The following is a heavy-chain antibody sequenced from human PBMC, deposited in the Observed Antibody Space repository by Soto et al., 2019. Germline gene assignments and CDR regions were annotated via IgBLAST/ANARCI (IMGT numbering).Heavy chain of an antibody. CDR3: ARGEGYCSGGTCYRWFDP. V-gene: IGHV1-3*01. CDR1: GYTFTKYA. J-gene: IGHJ5*02. D-gene: IGHD2-15*01. CDR2: INAGNGNT. Sequence: QVQLVQSGAEVKKPGASVKVSCKASGYTFTKYALHWVRQAAGQRLEWMGWINAGNGNTKYSQKFQGRVTITRDTSASTSYMQLSSLRSEDTAVYYCARGEGYCSGGTCYRWFDPWGQGTLVTVSS.